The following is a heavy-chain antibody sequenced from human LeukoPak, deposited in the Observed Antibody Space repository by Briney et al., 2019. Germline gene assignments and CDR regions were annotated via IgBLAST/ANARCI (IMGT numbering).Heavy chain of an antibody. CDR1: GLTFSSYS. CDR3: AKSITMIVGVIAA. Sequence: GGSLRLSCVASGLTFSSYSMSWVRQAPGKGLEWVSAISGSGDRTYYADSVKGRFTIYRDNSKNTLYLQMNSLRAEDTAVYYCAKSITMIVGVIAAWGQGTLVSVCS. J-gene: IGHJ5*02. D-gene: IGHD3-22*01. CDR2: ISGSGDRT. V-gene: IGHV3-23*01.